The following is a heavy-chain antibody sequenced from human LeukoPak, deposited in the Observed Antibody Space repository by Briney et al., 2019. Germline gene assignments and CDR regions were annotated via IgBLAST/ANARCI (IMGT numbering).Heavy chain of an antibody. V-gene: IGHV3-23*01. J-gene: IGHJ4*02. CDR1: GFTFSSYA. CDR2: ISGSGGST. Sequence: PGGPLRLSCAASGFTFSSYAMSWVRQAPGKGLEWVSAISGSGGSTYYADSVKGRFTISRDNSKNTLYLQMNSLRAEDTAVYYCAKVDYDSSGYYSIYYFDYWGQGTLVTVSS. CDR3: AKVDYDSSGYYSIYYFDY. D-gene: IGHD3-22*01.